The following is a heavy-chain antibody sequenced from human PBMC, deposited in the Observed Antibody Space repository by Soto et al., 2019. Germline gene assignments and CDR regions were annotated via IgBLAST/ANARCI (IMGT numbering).Heavy chain of an antibody. Sequence: EVQLLESGGGLVQPGGSLRLSCAASGFTFSSYAMSWVRQAPGKELEWVSSISGSGGSTYYADSVKGRFTISRDNSKNSLDLQMNSLRAADTAVYYCAKASRFGSSTSCSYYFDYCGQGTLVTVSS. J-gene: IGHJ4*02. CDR3: AKASRFGSSTSCSYYFDY. CDR1: GFTFSSYA. CDR2: ISGSGGST. D-gene: IGHD2-2*01. V-gene: IGHV3-23*01.